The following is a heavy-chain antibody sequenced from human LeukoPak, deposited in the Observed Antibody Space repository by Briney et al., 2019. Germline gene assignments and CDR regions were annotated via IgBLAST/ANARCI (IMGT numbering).Heavy chain of an antibody. Sequence: PGGSLRLSCAASGFTFSSYSMNWVRQAPGKGLEWVSSISSSSSYIYYADSVKGRFTISRDNAKNSLYLQMNSLRAEDTAVYYCATRGSYYYYYMDVWGKGTTVTVSS. D-gene: IGHD1-26*01. J-gene: IGHJ6*03. V-gene: IGHV3-21*01. CDR3: ATRGSYYYYYMDV. CDR2: ISSSSSYI. CDR1: GFTFSSYS.